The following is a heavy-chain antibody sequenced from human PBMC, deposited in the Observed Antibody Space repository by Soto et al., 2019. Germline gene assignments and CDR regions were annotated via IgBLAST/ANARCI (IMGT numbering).Heavy chain of an antibody. Sequence: SVKVSCKASGGTFSSYAISWVRQAPGQGLEWMGGIIPIFGTANYAQKFQGRVTITADESTSTAYMELSSLRSEDTAVYYCAREGPPTGYYYYYGMDVWGQGTTVTVSS. J-gene: IGHJ6*02. CDR3: AREGPPTGYYYYYGMDV. CDR1: GGTFSSYA. CDR2: IIPIFGTA. V-gene: IGHV1-69*13.